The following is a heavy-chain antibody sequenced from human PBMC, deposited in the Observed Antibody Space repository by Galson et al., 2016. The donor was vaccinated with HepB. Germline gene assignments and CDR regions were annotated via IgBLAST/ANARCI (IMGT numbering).Heavy chain of an antibody. J-gene: IGHJ4*02. Sequence: SVKVSCKASGYTFTTFAISWVRQAPGQGLEWMGWISAYNGNTKYGQKFQGRVTLTTDTSTSTAHMELRSLTSDDTAVYYCARGTGELLGFDDWRQGILVTVPS. V-gene: IGHV1-18*01. CDR2: ISAYNGNT. D-gene: IGHD3-16*01. CDR3: ARGTGELLGFDD. CDR1: GYTFTTFA.